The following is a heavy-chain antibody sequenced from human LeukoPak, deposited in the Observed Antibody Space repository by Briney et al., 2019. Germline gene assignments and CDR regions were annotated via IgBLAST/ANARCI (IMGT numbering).Heavy chain of an antibody. J-gene: IGHJ4*02. Sequence: GGSLRPSCAASGFTFSNYYMHWVRQAPGKGLEWVSYISDSGSTIYYADSVKGRFTVSRDNAKNLLYLQMNNLRDDDTAVYYCARRGELWGQGTLVTVSS. CDR3: ARRGEL. CDR2: ISDSGSTI. V-gene: IGHV3-48*02. D-gene: IGHD3-10*01. CDR1: GFTFSNYY.